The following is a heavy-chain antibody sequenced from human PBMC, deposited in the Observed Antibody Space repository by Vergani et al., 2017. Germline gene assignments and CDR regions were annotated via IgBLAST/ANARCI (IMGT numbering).Heavy chain of an antibody. D-gene: IGHD2-8*01. J-gene: IGHJ4*02. V-gene: IGHV3-9*01. CDR3: AKDRGGYCTNGNCLFGS. CDR1: SFKLGDYG. Sequence: VQLVESGGGVVQPGRSLRLSCTPSSFKLGDYGMHWVRQVPGKGLEWVSGISWNSKSEAYADSVKGRFAISRDNAKNSLYLQMNSLRPEDTAQYYCAKDRGGYCTNGNCLFGSWGQGTPVTVSS. CDR2: ISWNSKSE.